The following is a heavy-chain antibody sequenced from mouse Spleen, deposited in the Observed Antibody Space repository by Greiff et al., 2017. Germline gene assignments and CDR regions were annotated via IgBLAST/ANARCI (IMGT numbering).Heavy chain of an antibody. V-gene: IGHV1-5*01. CDR2: IYPGNSDT. CDR3: TRKVYDGYYSMDY. J-gene: IGHJ4*01. D-gene: IGHD2-3*01. Sequence: VQLQQSGTVLARPGASVKMSCKTSGYTFTSYWMHWVKQRPGQGLEWIGAIYPGNSDTSYNQKFKGKAKLTAVTSASTAYMELSSLTNEDSAVYYCTRKVYDGYYSMDYWGQGTSVTVSS. CDR1: GYTFTSYW.